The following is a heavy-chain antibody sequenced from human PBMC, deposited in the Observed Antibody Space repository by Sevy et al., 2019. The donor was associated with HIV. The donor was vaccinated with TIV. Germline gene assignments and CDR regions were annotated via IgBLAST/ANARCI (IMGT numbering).Heavy chain of an antibody. CDR3: ARLRWDLVVVPGATPGCYFDS. CDR2: VSHSGNT. V-gene: IGHV4-59*08. CDR1: GDSINTYY. D-gene: IGHD2-2*02. J-gene: IGHJ4*02. Sequence: SEILSLTRTVSGDSINTYYWSWIRQPPGKGLEWIGYVSHSGNTNYNPSLKSRVSMSVDTSTNQFSLKVKSVTAADTAVYYCARLRWDLVVVPGATPGCYFDSWGQGTLVTVSS.